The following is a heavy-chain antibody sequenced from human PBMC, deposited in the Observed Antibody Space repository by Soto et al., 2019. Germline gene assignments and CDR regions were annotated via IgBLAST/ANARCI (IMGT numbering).Heavy chain of an antibody. CDR1: GFIFTTYA. CDR3: AFLPLDRVD. V-gene: IGHV3-23*01. D-gene: IGHD3-10*01. Sequence: EVQLLESGGGLVQPGGSLRLSCAASGFIFTTYAMSWVRQAPGRGLEWVSGISANGGSTFYADSVKGRFTISRDISKNARYLQVCAVIAGDSAIYYCAFLPLDRVDWGQGTLVTVSS. J-gene: IGHJ4*02. CDR2: ISANGGST.